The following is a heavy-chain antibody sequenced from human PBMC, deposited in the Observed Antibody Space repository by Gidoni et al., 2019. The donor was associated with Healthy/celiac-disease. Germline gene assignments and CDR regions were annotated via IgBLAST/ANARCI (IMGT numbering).Heavy chain of an antibody. CDR3: ARGLVWFRELFQSLSAFDI. D-gene: IGHD3-10*01. CDR1: GFTFSSYG. J-gene: IGHJ3*02. CDR2: IWYDGSNK. Sequence: QVQLVESGGGVVQPGRSLRLSCAASGFTFSSYGMHWVRQAPGKGLEWVAVIWYDGSNKYYADSVKGRFTISRDNSKNTLYLQMNSLRAEDTAVYYCARGLVWFRELFQSLSAFDIWGQGTMVTVSS. V-gene: IGHV3-33*01.